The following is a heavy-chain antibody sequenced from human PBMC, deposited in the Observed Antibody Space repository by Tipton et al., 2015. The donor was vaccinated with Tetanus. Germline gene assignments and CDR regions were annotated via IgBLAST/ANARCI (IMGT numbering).Heavy chain of an antibody. V-gene: IGHV7-4-1*02. CDR2: INTNTGNP. CDR3: ARGPIAAAGTSDAFDI. D-gene: IGHD6-13*01. CDR1: GYTFTSYA. Sequence: QSGAEVKKPGASVKVSCKASGYTFTSYAMNWERQAPGQGLEWMGWINTNTGNPTYAQGFTGRFVFSLDTSVSTAYLQISSLKAEDTAVYYCARGPIAAAGTSDAFDIWGQGTMVTVSS. J-gene: IGHJ3*02.